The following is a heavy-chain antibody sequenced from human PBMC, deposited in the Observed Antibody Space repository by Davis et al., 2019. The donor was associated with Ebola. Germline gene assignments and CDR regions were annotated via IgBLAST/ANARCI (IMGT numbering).Heavy chain of an antibody. CDR1: GFTFSSYA. V-gene: IGHV3-30-3*01. D-gene: IGHD6-19*01. J-gene: IGHJ4*02. CDR3: ARVLMESQWSLDY. Sequence: GGSLRLSCAASGFTFSSYAMHWVRQAPGKGLEWVAVISYDGSNKYYADSVKGRFTISRDNSKNTLYLQMNSLRAEDTAVYYCARVLMESQWSLDYWGQGTLVTVSS. CDR2: ISYDGSNK.